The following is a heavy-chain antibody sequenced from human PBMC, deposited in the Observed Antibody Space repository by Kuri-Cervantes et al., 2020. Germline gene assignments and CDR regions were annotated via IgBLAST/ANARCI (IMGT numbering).Heavy chain of an antibody. CDR1: GFTFSNAW. D-gene: IGHD6-13*01. Sequence: GESLKISCAASGFTFSNAWMSWVRQAPGKGLEWVGRIKSKTDGGTTDYAAPVKGRFTISRDDSKNTLYLQMNSLKTEDTAVYYCTTEQDSSSWYGYGAFDIWGQGTMVTVSS. J-gene: IGHJ3*02. V-gene: IGHV3-15*01. CDR2: IKSKTDGGTT. CDR3: TTEQDSSSWYGYGAFDI.